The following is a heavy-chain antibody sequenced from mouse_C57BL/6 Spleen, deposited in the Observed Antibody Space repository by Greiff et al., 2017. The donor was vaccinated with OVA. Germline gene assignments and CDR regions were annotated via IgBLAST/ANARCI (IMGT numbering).Heavy chain of an antibody. CDR1: GYTFTSYW. D-gene: IGHD4-1*01. CDR3: ARKNWEENYYAMDY. CDR2: IHPNSGST. Sequence: QVQLQQPGAELVKPGASVKLSCKASGYTFTSYWMHWVKQRPGQGLEWIGMIHPNSGSTNYNEKFKSKATLTVDKSSSTAYMQLSSLTSEDSAVYYCARKNWEENYYAMDYWGQGTSVTVSS. V-gene: IGHV1-64*01. J-gene: IGHJ4*01.